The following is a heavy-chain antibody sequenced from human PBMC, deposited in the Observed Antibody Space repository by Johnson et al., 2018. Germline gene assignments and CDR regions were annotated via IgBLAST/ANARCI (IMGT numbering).Heavy chain of an antibody. V-gene: IGHV1-69*01. J-gene: IGHJ6*02. CDR1: GGTFNTYA. CDR2: IVPIFGTT. CDR3: SRFSGSTVYYYYGMDV. Sequence: QVQLVESGAEVKKPGSSVKVSCKASGGTFNTYAINWVRQAPGQGLEWMGGIVPIFGTTNYAHKFQGRVTITADESTSTAYMELSSLTSDDTARYYCSRFSGSTVYYYYGMDVWGQGTTVTVSS. D-gene: IGHD5/OR15-5a*01.